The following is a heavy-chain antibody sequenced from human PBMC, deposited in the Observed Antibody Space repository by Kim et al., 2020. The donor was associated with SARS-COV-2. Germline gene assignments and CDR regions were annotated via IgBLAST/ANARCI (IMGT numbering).Heavy chain of an antibody. Sequence: NYPPPLKSRVTISVDTSKNQFSRKLSSVTAADTAVYYCASHYGDYEYYFDYWGQGTLVTVSS. D-gene: IGHD4-17*01. V-gene: IGHV4-61*07. CDR3: ASHYGDYEYYFDY. J-gene: IGHJ4*02.